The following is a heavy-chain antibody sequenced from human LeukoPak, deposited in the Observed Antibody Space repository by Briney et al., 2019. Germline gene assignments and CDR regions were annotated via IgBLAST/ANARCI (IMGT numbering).Heavy chain of an antibody. V-gene: IGHV4-30-4*01. CDR2: ISYSGST. CDR3: ARNMGASSSHSFDY. Sequence: PSQTLSLTCTVSGGSINSGDYYWSWIRQPPGKGLEWIGYISYSGSTYYNPSLKSQVTISVDTSKNQFSLKLSSVTAADTAVYFCARNMGASSSHSFDYWGQGTLVTVSS. J-gene: IGHJ4*02. D-gene: IGHD1-26*01. CDR1: GGSINSGDYY.